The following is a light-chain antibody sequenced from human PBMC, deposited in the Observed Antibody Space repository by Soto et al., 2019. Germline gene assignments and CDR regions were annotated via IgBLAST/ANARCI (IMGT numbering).Light chain of an antibody. Sequence: DIQMTQSPSTLSASVGDRVIITCRASQSISSWLAWYQQKPGQAPKFLIYKASSLESGVPSRFSGSGSGTEFTLTISSLQPDDSATYYCQQYDSYPLTFGGGTKVEIK. CDR2: KAS. J-gene: IGKJ4*01. V-gene: IGKV1-5*03. CDR1: QSISSW. CDR3: QQYDSYPLT.